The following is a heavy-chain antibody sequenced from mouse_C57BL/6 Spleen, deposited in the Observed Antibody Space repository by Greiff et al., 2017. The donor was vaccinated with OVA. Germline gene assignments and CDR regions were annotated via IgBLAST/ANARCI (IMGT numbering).Heavy chain of an antibody. CDR1: GFSFNTYA. J-gene: IGHJ2*01. Sequence: EVMLVESGGGLVQPKGSLKLSCAASGFSFNTYAMNWVRQAPGKGLEWVARIRSKSNNYATYYADSVKDRFTISRDDSESMLYLQMNNLKTEDTAMYYCVRQGSNYYFDYWGQGTTLTVSS. V-gene: IGHV10-1*01. CDR2: IRSKSNNYAT. CDR3: VRQGSNYYFDY. D-gene: IGHD2-5*01.